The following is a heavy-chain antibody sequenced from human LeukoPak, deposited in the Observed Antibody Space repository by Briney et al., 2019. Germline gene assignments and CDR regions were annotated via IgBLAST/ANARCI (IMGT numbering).Heavy chain of an antibody. J-gene: IGHJ5*02. CDR2: IYHSGST. CDR3: ARMVWGSGSYPYWFDP. Sequence: SETLSLTCAVSGGSISSGGYSWSWIRQPPGNGLEWIGYIYHSGSTYYNPSLKSRVTISVDRSKNQFSLKLSSVTAADTAVYYCARMVWGSGSYPYWFDPWGQGTLVTVSS. CDR1: GGSISSGGYS. V-gene: IGHV4-30-2*01. D-gene: IGHD3-10*01.